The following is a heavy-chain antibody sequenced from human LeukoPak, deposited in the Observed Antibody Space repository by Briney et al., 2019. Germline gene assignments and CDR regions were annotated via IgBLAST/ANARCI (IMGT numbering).Heavy chain of an antibody. J-gene: IGHJ4*02. V-gene: IGHV3-48*04. CDR2: ITSSRGTT. CDR3: ASDHNWSFDY. CDR1: GFTFSSYS. D-gene: IGHD1-20*01. Sequence: GGSLTLSCAASGFTFSSYSVIWVRQAPGEGLEGISYITSSRGTTCYAHAVKGRLTVSRDHAKNPVYSQMNTVRAEDTAVYYCASDHNWSFDYWGQGIMVTVSS.